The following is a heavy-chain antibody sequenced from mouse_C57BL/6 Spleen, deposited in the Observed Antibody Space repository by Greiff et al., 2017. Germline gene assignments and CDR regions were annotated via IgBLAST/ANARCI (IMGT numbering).Heavy chain of an antibody. Sequence: DVHLVESGGGLVQPGGSLKLSCASSGFTFSSYTMSWVRQTPEKWLEWVATISGGGGNTYYPDSVKGRFTISRDNAKNTLYLQVSSLRSEDTALYYCARHHYYGSSYDAMGYWGQGTSVTVSS. CDR3: ARHHYYGSSYDAMGY. D-gene: IGHD1-1*01. V-gene: IGHV5-9*01. CDR2: ISGGGGNT. J-gene: IGHJ4*01. CDR1: GFTFSSYT.